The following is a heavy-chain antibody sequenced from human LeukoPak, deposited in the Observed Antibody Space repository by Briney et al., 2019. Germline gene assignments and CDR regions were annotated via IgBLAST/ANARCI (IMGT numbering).Heavy chain of an antibody. CDR1: GGSISSYY. D-gene: IGHD3-3*01. V-gene: IGHV4-4*07. CDR3: ARGYYDFWSGYPYDAFDI. CDR2: IYTSGST. Sequence: SETLSLTCTVSGGSISSYYWSWIRQPAGKGLEWIGRIYTSGSTNYNPSLKSRVTMSVDTSKNQFSLKLSSVTAADTAVYYCARGYYDFWSGYPYDAFDIWGQGTMVTVSS. J-gene: IGHJ3*02.